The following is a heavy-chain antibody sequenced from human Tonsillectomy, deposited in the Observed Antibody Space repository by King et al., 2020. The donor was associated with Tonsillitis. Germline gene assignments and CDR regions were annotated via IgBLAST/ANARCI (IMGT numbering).Heavy chain of an antibody. Sequence: QLVQSGAEVKKPGESLKISCKGSGYIFTNHWIGWVRQMPGKGLEWMGIIFPGDSETRYRPSFQGQVTISVDKSISTAYLQWSSLKASDTAMSFCARITKNDYVWGTSPQECYFDYWGQGTLVTISS. CDR3: ARITKNDYVWGTSPQECYFDY. CDR2: IFPGDSET. CDR1: GYIFTNHW. V-gene: IGHV5-51*03. J-gene: IGHJ4*02. D-gene: IGHD3-16*01.